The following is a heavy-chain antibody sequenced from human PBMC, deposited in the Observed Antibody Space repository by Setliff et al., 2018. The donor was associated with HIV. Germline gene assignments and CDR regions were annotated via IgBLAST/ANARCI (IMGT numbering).Heavy chain of an antibody. CDR2: ITGYNGNT. CDR3: ARAVNIRSGEFDY. D-gene: IGHD3-3*01. Sequence: ASVKVSCKASGYIFTNYGISWVRQAPGQGLEWMGWITGYNGNTNYAEKFQGRVTMTIDTSTSTAYLELRSLRSDDTAVYYCARAVNIRSGEFDYWGQGTLVTVSS. CDR1: GYIFTNYG. J-gene: IGHJ4*02. V-gene: IGHV1-18*01.